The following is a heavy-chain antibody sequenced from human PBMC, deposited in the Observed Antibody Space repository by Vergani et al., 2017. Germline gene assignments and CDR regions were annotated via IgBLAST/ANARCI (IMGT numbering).Heavy chain of an antibody. CDR1: GGTFSSYA. CDR2: SIPILGIA. Sequence: QVQLVQSGAEVKKPGASVKVSCKASGGTFSSYAISWVRQAPGQGLEWMGRSIPILGIANYAQEFPGRVTLTADKSTSTSYMELSSLRSEDTAVYYCAGADLDSLGSPRGDWGQGSLVTV. V-gene: IGHV1-69*04. CDR3: AGADLDSLGSPRGD. J-gene: IGHJ1*01. D-gene: IGHD3-9*01.